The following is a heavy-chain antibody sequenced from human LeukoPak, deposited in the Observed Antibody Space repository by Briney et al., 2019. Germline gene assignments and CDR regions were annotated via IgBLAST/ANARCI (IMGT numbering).Heavy chain of an antibody. J-gene: IGHJ6*02. Sequence: GGALRLSCAPSGFTFSIDEMKWVRQAPGRGLEWVSYISIGGSTIYYADSVKGRFTISRDNAKNSLYLQMNSLRAEDTAVYYCARDARGYGINYYYYYGMDVWGQGTTVTVSS. CDR3: ARDARGYGINYYYYYGMDV. CDR2: ISIGGSTI. CDR1: GFTFSIDE. D-gene: IGHD5-18*01. V-gene: IGHV3-48*03.